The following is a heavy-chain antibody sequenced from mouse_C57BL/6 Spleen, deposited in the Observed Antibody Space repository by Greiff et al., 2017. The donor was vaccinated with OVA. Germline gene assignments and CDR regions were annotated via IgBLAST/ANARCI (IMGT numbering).Heavy chain of an antibody. J-gene: IGHJ3*01. D-gene: IGHD3-2*02. V-gene: IGHV6-3*01. CDR3: TLDSSDAY. CDR2: IRLKSDNYAT. CDR1: GFTFSNYW. Sequence: VQLKESGGGLVQPGGSMKLSCVASGFTFSNYWMNWVRQSPEKGLEWVAQIRLKSDNYATHYAESVKGRFTISRDDSKSSVYLQMNNLRAEDTGIYYCTLDSSDAYWGQGTLVTVSA.